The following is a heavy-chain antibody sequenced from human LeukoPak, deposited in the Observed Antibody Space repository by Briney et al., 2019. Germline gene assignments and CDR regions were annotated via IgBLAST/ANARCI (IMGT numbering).Heavy chain of an antibody. Sequence: KPSETLSLTCTVSGGSISSYFWGWIRQPPGKGLEWIGNIFSSGNTNYKPSLKSRVAISVDTSNSQFSLRLSAVTAADTALYYCARHVGSWLGGQVVASYFDYWGQGTLVTVSS. J-gene: IGHJ4*02. CDR3: ARHVGSWLGGQVVASYFDY. V-gene: IGHV4-59*08. CDR1: GGSISSYF. CDR2: IFSSGNT. D-gene: IGHD3-10*01.